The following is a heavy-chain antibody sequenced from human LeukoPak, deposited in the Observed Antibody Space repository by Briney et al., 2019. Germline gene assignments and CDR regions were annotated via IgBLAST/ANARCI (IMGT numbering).Heavy chain of an antibody. Sequence: ASVKVSCKASGYTFTSYGISWVRQAPGQGLEWMGWINTNTGNPTYAQGFTGRFVFSLDTSVSTAYLQISSLKAEDTAVYYCARDLGSGYYYDSSGPRRAFDIWGQGTMVTVSS. D-gene: IGHD3-22*01. CDR1: GYTFTSYG. CDR2: INTNTGNP. J-gene: IGHJ3*02. V-gene: IGHV7-4-1*02. CDR3: ARDLGSGYYYDSSGPRRAFDI.